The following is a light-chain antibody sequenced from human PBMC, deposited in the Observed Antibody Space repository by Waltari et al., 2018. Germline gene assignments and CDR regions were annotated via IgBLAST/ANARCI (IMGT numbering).Light chain of an antibody. CDR2: KAS. V-gene: IGKV1-5*03. J-gene: IGKJ1*01. Sequence: DIKMTQSPSTLSASVGDRFTITCRASQNIVTWLTWYQQKPGKAPKVLIYKASNLKSGVPSRFSGSGSGTEFTLTINSLQPDDFATYYCQQYNTYWTFGQGTKVEIK. CDR3: QQYNTYWT. CDR1: QNIVTW.